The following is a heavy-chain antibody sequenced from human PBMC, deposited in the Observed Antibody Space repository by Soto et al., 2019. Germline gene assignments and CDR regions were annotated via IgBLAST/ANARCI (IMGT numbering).Heavy chain of an antibody. CDR1: GFTFSNYA. V-gene: IGHV3-23*01. CDR2: IRASGVTT. CDR3: AEGAIGRLDY. J-gene: IGHJ4*02. Sequence: DVQLLDSGGGLVQPGRSLRLSCAASGFTFSNYAMSWVRQAPGKGLEWVSTIRASGVTTFYADSARGRFPISRDTSRIALSSQMNSLTADDTAIYYCAEGAIGRLDYWGQGTLVTVSS. D-gene: IGHD1-26*01.